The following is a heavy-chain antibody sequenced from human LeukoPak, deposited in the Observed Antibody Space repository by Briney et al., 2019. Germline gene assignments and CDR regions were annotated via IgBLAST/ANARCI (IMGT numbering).Heavy chain of an antibody. Sequence: PSETLSLTCAVYGGSFSGYYWSWIRQPPGKGLEWIGEIIHSGITNYNPSLTSRVTISVDTSKSQFSLKLSSVTAADTAVYYCARGSPIVTTNGYFNYWGQGTLVTVPS. CDR1: GGSFSGYY. V-gene: IGHV4-34*01. J-gene: IGHJ4*02. D-gene: IGHD5-12*01. CDR3: ARGSPIVTTNGYFNY. CDR2: IIHSGIT.